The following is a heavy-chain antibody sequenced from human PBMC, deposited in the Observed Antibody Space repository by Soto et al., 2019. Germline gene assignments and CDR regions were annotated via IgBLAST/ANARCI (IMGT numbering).Heavy chain of an antibody. J-gene: IGHJ6*02. Sequence: EVQLLESGGGLVQPGGSLRLSCAASGFTFSSYAMSWVRQAPGKGLEWVSAISGSGGSTYYADSVKGRFTISRDNSKNTLYLQMNSLRAEDTAVYYCAKDDPYSSSWYSYYYYGMDVWGQGTTVTVSS. D-gene: IGHD6-13*01. V-gene: IGHV3-23*01. CDR1: GFTFSSYA. CDR2: ISGSGGST. CDR3: AKDDPYSSSWYSYYYYGMDV.